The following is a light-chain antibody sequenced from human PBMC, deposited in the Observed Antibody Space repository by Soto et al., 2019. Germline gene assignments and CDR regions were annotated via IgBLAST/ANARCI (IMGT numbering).Light chain of an antibody. Sequence: DIPMTQSPSSLSASVGDRVTITCQASQDINNYLNWYQQKPGKAPELLIYDASNLQTGVPTRFSGSGSGKHFTFTISSLQPEDIATYFCQQYDFLVTFGQGTRLE. CDR1: QDINNY. CDR2: DAS. V-gene: IGKV1-33*01. CDR3: QQYDFLVT. J-gene: IGKJ5*01.